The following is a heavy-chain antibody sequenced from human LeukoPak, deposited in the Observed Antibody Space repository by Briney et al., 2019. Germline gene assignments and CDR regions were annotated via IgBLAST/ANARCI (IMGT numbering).Heavy chain of an antibody. CDR3: ARLYGSGSYYNDFDC. V-gene: IGHV4-31*03. CDR2: IYYSGST. D-gene: IGHD3-10*01. CDR1: GGSISSGGYY. J-gene: IGHJ4*02. Sequence: SQTLSLTCTVSGGSISSGGYYWSWIRQHPGKGLEWIGYIYYSGSTYYNPSLKSRVTISVDTSKNQFSLKLSSVTAADTAVYYCARLYGSGSYYNDFDCWGQGTLVTVSS.